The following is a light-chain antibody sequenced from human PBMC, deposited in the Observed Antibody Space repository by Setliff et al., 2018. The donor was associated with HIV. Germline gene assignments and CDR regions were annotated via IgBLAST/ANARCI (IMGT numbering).Light chain of an antibody. CDR2: EVS. J-gene: IGLJ1*01. Sequence: SALTQPASVSGSPGQSITISCTGTSSDVGSYNLVSWYQQHPGKAPKLMIYEVSKRPSGVSNRFSGSKYGNTASLTISGLQAEDEADYYCCSYAGSRIFYVFGAGTKFTVL. V-gene: IGLV2-23*02. CDR3: CSYAGSRIFYV. CDR1: SSDVGSYNL.